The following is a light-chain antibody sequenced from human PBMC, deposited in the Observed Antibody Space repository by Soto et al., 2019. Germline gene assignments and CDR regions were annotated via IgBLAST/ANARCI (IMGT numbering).Light chain of an antibody. Sequence: EIGITQSPGTLPVSPCKRAPLSCRASQTVSRHLAWYQQKPVQAPRLLIFGASTRATGIPDRFSGSGSGTDFTLTISSLQSEDFAVYYCQQYNTWPLITFGPGTRLEIK. CDR1: QTVSRH. CDR3: QQYNTWPLIT. J-gene: IGKJ5*01. V-gene: IGKV3-15*01. CDR2: GAS.